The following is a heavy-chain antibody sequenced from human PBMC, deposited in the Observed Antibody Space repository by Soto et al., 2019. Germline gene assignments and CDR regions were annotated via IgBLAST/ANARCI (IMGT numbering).Heavy chain of an antibody. J-gene: IGHJ4*02. V-gene: IGHV3-7*01. CDR3: ARGRGWLHDY. D-gene: IGHD6-19*01. CDR1: GFSLSDYW. CDR2: IKQDGSDR. Sequence: EVQLVESGGGLVQPGGSLRLSCAASGFSLSDYWMNWVRQAPGKGLEWVAIIKQDGSDRYYVDSVKGRFTISRDNAKNSLYLQMSSLRVEDTAQYYCARGRGWLHDYWGQGTLVTVSS.